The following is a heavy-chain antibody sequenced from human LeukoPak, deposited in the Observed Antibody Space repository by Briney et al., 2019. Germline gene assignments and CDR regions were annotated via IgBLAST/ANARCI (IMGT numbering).Heavy chain of an antibody. Sequence: PGGSLRLSCAASGFTFSSYAISWVRQAPGQGLEWMGGIIPIFGTANYAQKFQGRVTITADESTSTAYMELSSLRSEDTAVYYCARSRGTYYYDSSGYGPFDYWGQGTLVTVSS. D-gene: IGHD3-22*01. J-gene: IGHJ4*02. CDR2: IIPIFGTA. CDR3: ARSRGTYYYDSSGYGPFDY. V-gene: IGHV1-69*01. CDR1: GFTFSSYA.